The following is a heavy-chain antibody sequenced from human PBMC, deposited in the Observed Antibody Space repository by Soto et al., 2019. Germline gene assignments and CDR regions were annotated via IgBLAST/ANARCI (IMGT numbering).Heavy chain of an antibody. J-gene: IGHJ5*02. CDR2: IYSSGNA. V-gene: IGHV4-4*07. CDR1: GGTISGYY. D-gene: IGHD3-3*01. CDR3: ARGQRFSDWFDP. Sequence: SETLSLTXSVSGGTISGYYWTWIRQPAGKGLEWIGRIYSSGNAKYNPSLQSRVTMSLDTSNNQFSLRLTSVTAADTAVYYCARGQRFSDWFDPWGQGTLVTVSS.